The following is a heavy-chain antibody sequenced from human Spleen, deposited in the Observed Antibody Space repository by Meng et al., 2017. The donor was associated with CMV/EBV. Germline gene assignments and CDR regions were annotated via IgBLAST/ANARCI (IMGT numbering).Heavy chain of an antibody. V-gene: IGHV4-31*03. Sequence: SETLSLTCTVSGGSITSGDYYWTWIRQRPGTGLQWIGYIFYSGGTYYNPSLKSRLTLSVDTSKNQFSLKLSSVTAADTAIYYCARIPGVGTPDYWGQGTLVTVSS. CDR2: IFYSGGT. CDR3: ARIPGVGTPDY. D-gene: IGHD6-13*01. CDR1: GGSITSGDYY. J-gene: IGHJ4*02.